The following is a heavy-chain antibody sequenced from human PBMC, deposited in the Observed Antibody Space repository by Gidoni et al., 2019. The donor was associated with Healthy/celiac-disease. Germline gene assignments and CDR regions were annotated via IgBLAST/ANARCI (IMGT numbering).Heavy chain of an antibody. CDR3: AKDPNSGYDPYYFDY. CDR2: ISGSGGST. J-gene: IGHJ4*02. V-gene: IGHV3-23*01. D-gene: IGHD5-12*01. CDR1: GFTFSSYA. Sequence: EVQLLESGGGLVQHGGSLRLSCAASGFTFSSYAMSWVRQAPGKGLEWVSAISGSGGSTYYADSVKGRFTISRDNSKNTLYLQMNSLRAEDTAVYYCAKDPNSGYDPYYFDYWGQGTLVTVSS.